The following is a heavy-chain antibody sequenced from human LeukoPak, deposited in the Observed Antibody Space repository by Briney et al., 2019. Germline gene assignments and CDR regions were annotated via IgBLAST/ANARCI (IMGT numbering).Heavy chain of an antibody. CDR3: APGTAAIFGVVITPYFDY. Sequence: GGSLRLSCAASGFTFSSYAMSWVRQAPGKGLEWVSAISGSGGSTYYADSVKGRFTISRDNSKNTLYLQMNSLRAEDTAVYYCAPGTAAIFGVVITPYFDYWGQGTLVTVSS. V-gene: IGHV3-23*01. D-gene: IGHD3-3*01. CDR2: ISGSGGST. J-gene: IGHJ4*02. CDR1: GFTFSSYA.